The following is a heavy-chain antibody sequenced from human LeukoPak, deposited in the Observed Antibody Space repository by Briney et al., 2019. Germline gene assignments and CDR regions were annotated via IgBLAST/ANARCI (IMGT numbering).Heavy chain of an antibody. D-gene: IGHD6-19*01. CDR2: IYTGENT. Sequence: GGSLRLSCAASGFTVSSNYTSWVRQAPGKGLEWVAVIYTGENTYYADSVKGRFTISRDNSKNTLYFQMNSLRAEDTAVYYCAGGPRWLAFDFWGQGALVTVSS. J-gene: IGHJ4*02. V-gene: IGHV3-53*01. CDR1: GFTVSSNY. CDR3: AGGPRWLAFDF.